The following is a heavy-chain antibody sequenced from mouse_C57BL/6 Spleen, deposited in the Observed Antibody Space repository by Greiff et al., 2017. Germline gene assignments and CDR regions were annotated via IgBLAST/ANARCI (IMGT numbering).Heavy chain of an antibody. CDR3: TRERGYSNYGWFAY. CDR2: ISSGGDYI. CDR1: GFTFSSYA. Sequence: EVNVVESGAGLVKPGGSLKLSCAASGFTFSSYAMSWVRQTPEQRLEWVAYISSGGDYIYYADTVKGRCTISRDNARNTRYLQMSSLKSEDTAMYYCTRERGYSNYGWFAYWGQGTLVTVSA. D-gene: IGHD2-5*01. J-gene: IGHJ3*01. V-gene: IGHV5-9-1*02.